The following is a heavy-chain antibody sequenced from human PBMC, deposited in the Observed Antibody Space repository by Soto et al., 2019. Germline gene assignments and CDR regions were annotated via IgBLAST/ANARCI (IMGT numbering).Heavy chain of an antibody. Sequence: SVKVCCKAYGGTFSSYAISWVRQAPGQGLEWMGGIIPIFGTANYAQKFQGRVTITADESTSTAYMELSSLRSEDTAVYYCARETYYYDSSGYYLPFDIWGQGTMVTVSS. CDR1: GGTFSSYA. D-gene: IGHD3-22*01. CDR2: IIPIFGTA. CDR3: ARETYYYDSSGYYLPFDI. V-gene: IGHV1-69*13. J-gene: IGHJ3*02.